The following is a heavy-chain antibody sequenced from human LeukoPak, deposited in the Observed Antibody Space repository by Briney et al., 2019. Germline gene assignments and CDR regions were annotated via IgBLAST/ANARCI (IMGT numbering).Heavy chain of an antibody. CDR3: ARVPQWRGAFDI. D-gene: IGHD6-19*01. Sequence: SETLSLTCTVSGGSISSSSYYWGWIRQPPGKGLEWIGSIYYSGSTYYNPSLKSRVTISVDTSKNQFSLKLSSVTAADTAVYYCARVPQWRGAFDIWGQGTMVTVSS. CDR2: IYYSGST. CDR1: GGSISSSSYY. V-gene: IGHV4-39*07. J-gene: IGHJ3*02.